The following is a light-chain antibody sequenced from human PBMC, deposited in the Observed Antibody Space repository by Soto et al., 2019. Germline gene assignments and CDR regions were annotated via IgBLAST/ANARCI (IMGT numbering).Light chain of an antibody. CDR2: EGS. CDR1: ISDVGSSGP. CDR3: ASFRSGTILV. Sequence: QSVLTQPASVSGSPGQSITISCSGSISDVGSSGPVSWYQHHPGQVPKLIIYEGSRRPSGVSKRFSGSKAGNTASLTISGLLDDDEADYFCASFRSGTILVFGSGTKVTVL. J-gene: IGLJ1*01. V-gene: IGLV2-14*02.